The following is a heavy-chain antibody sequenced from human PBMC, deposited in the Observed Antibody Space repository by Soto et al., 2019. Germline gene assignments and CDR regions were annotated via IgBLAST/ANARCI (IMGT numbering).Heavy chain of an antibody. CDR1: GGTFSSYA. D-gene: IGHD2-2*01. CDR3: PPATPPHYYYYYGMDV. V-gene: IGHV1-69*06. CDR2: IIPLFGTA. Sequence: SSVKVTCNACGGTFSSYAMRWVRQSPGQGLEWMGGIIPLFGTANDAQKCQGRGTITADKSTSTAYMELSSLRSEHTAVYYCPPATPPHYYYYYGMDVWGQGTRVTVSS. J-gene: IGHJ6*02.